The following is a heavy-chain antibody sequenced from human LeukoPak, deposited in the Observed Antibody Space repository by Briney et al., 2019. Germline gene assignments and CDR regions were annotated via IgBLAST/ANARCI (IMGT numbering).Heavy chain of an antibody. CDR1: GFTFSSYG. CDR2: IRYDGSNK. Sequence: GGSLRLSCAASGFTFSSYGMHWVRQAPGKGLEWVAFIRYDGSNKYYADSVKGRFTISRDNSKNTLYLQMNSLRAEDTAVYYCAKENGYSSSWGLWPSGGFDYWGQGTLVTVSS. D-gene: IGHD6-13*01. CDR3: AKENGYSSSWGLWPSGGFDY. V-gene: IGHV3-30*02. J-gene: IGHJ4*02.